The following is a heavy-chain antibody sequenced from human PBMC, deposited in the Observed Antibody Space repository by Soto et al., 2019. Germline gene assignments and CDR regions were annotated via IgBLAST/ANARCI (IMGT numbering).Heavy chain of an antibody. CDR2: IYYSGST. Sequence: TSETLSLTCTVSGGSISSYYWSWIRQPPGKGLEWIGYIYYSGSTNYNPSLKSRVTISVDTSKNQFSLKLSSVTAADTAVYYCARAYWGPSYYYYYYMDVWGKGTTVTVSS. J-gene: IGHJ6*03. V-gene: IGHV4-59*01. CDR1: GGSISSYY. CDR3: ARAYWGPSYYYYYYMDV. D-gene: IGHD3-16*01.